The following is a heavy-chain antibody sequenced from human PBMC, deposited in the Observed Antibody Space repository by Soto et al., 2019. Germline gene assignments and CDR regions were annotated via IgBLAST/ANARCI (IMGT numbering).Heavy chain of an antibody. CDR3: AADLTGTTGPDY. D-gene: IGHD1-7*01. V-gene: IGHV1-58*01. CDR2: IVVGSGNT. Sequence: GASVKVSCKASGSTFTSSAVQWVRQARGQRLEWIGWIVVGSGNTNYAQKFQERVTITRDMSTSTAYMELSSLRSEDTAVYYCAADLTGTTGPDYWGQGTLVTVSS. J-gene: IGHJ4*02. CDR1: GSTFTSSA.